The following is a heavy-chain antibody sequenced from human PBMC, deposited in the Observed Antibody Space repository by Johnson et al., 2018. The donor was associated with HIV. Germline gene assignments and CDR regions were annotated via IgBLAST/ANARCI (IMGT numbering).Heavy chain of an antibody. CDR1: GFTFSSYA. J-gene: IGHJ3*02. Sequence: VQLVESGGGLVQPGGSLRLSCAASGFTFSSYAMHWVRQAPGKGLEWVANIKQDGSEKYYVDSVKGRFTISRDNAKNSLYLQMNSLRAEDTAVYYCARVVVWIVVAHSFDIWGQGTMVTVSS. D-gene: IGHD3-22*01. CDR3: ARVVVWIVVAHSFDI. CDR2: IKQDGSEK. V-gene: IGHV3-7*01.